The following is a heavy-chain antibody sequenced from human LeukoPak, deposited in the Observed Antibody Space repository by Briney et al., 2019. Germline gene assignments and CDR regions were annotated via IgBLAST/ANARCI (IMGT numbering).Heavy chain of an antibody. CDR1: GFTYSSYG. J-gene: IGHJ4*02. Sequence: GGSLRLSCAVSGFTYSSYGMHGVRQAPGKGLEWVAVIWYDGSNKYYADSVKGRFTISRDSSKNTLDLQMNSLRAEDTAVYYCVRVGYTNYGIDYWGQGTLVTVSS. D-gene: IGHD4-11*01. CDR3: VRVGYTNYGIDY. V-gene: IGHV3-33*01. CDR2: IWYDGSNK.